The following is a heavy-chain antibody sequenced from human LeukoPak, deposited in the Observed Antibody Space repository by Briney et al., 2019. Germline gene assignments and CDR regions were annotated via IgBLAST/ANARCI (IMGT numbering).Heavy chain of an antibody. V-gene: IGHV3-23*01. CDR2: ISGSGGST. J-gene: IGHJ4*02. CDR3: AKASAMIVVVSKHFDY. Sequence: PTGGSLRLSCAASGFTFSSYAMSWVRQAPGKGLEWVSAISGSGGSTYYADSVKGRFTISRDNSKNTLYLQMNSLRAEDTAVYYCAKASAMIVVVSKHFDYWGQGTLVTVSS. D-gene: IGHD3-22*01. CDR1: GFTFSSYA.